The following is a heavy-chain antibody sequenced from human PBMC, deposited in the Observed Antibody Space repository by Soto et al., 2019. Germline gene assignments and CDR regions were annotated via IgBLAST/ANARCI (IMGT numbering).Heavy chain of an antibody. Sequence: QITLKESGPTLVRPTQTITLTCAFSGFSLSTSGVGVGWIRQPPGKALEWLAVIYWDDSKHYSPSLRSSLTITKDTSKTQVVLTMTNMDPMDTGTYYCAHKGPEDWPLDYWGQGTLVTVSS. CDR1: GFSLSTSGVG. CDR2: IYWDDSK. CDR3: AHKGPEDWPLDY. V-gene: IGHV2-5*02. D-gene: IGHD3-9*01. J-gene: IGHJ4*02.